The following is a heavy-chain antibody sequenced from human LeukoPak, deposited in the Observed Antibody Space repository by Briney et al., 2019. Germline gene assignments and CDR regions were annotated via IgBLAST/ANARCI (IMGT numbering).Heavy chain of an antibody. CDR2: IIPILGIA. J-gene: IGHJ4*02. CDR3: ASGRGIADPFDY. D-gene: IGHD6-13*01. CDR1: GGTFSSYA. Sequence: GSSVKVSCKASGGTFSSYAISWVRQAPGQGLEWMGRIIPILGIANYAQKFQGRVTITTDESTSTAYMERSSLRSEDTAVYYCASGRGIADPFDYWGQGTLVTVSS. V-gene: IGHV1-69*04.